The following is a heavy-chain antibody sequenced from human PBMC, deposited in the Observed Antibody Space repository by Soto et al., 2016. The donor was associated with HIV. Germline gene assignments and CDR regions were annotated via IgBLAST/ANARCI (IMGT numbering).Heavy chain of an antibody. D-gene: IGHD1-26*01. Sequence: QVQLVQSGAEVKKPGASVKVSCKASGYTFIGYYMHWVRQAPGQGLEWMGWINANNGGTNYAQKFQGRVTMSRDTSISTAYMELSRLRSDDTAVYYCARVRLSGIKVGATDYWGQGTLVTVSS. V-gene: IGHV1-2*02. CDR2: INANNGGT. J-gene: IGHJ4*02. CDR1: GYTFIGYY. CDR3: ARVRLSGIKVGATDY.